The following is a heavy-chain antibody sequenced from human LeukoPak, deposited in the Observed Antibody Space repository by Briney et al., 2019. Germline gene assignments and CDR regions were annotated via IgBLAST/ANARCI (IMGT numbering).Heavy chain of an antibody. CDR3: ARISYGIAVAGTDWYFDL. J-gene: IGHJ2*01. V-gene: IGHV1-18*01. CDR2: ISAYNGNT. CDR1: GYTFTSYG. Sequence: ASVKVSCKASGYTFTSYGISWVRQAPGQGLEWMGWISAYNGNTNYAQKLQGRVTMTTDTSTSTAYMELRSLRSDDTAVYYCARISYGIAVAGTDWYFDLWGRGTLVTVSS. D-gene: IGHD6-19*01.